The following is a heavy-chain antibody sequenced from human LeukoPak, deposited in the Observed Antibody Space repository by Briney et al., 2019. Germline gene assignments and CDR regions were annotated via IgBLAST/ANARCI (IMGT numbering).Heavy chain of an antibody. CDR3: ARHSYYGDYVGYFQH. CDR2: IYYSGST. J-gene: IGHJ1*01. D-gene: IGHD4-17*01. CDR1: GGSISSYY. V-gene: IGHV4-59*08. Sequence: SETLSLTCTVSGGSISSYYWSWIRQPPGKGLEWIGYIYYSGSTNYNPSLKSRVTISVDTSKNQFSLKLSSVTAADTAVYYCARHSYYGDYVGYFQHWGQGTLVTVSS.